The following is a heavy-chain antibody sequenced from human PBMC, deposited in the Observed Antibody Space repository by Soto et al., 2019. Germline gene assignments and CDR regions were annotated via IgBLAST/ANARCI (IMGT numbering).Heavy chain of an antibody. Sequence: SETLSLTCTVSGGSISSYYWSWIRQPPGKGLEWIGYIYYSGSTNYNPSLKSRVTISVDTSKNQFSLKLSSVTAADTAVYYCARVGGSYLRYYFDYWGQGTLVTVSS. CDR2: IYYSGST. J-gene: IGHJ4*02. V-gene: IGHV4-59*01. CDR1: GGSISSYY. D-gene: IGHD1-26*01. CDR3: ARVGGSYLRYYFDY.